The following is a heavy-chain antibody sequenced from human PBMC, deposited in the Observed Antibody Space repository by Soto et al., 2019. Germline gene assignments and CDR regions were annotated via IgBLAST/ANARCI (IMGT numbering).Heavy chain of an antibody. CDR2: ISTTGSST. D-gene: IGHD1-26*01. CDR1: GFTFSNYA. Sequence: GGSLRLSCAASGFTFSNYAMTWLRQVPGKGLEWVSGISTTGSSTYYADSVKGRFTISRDSSKSTVYLQMNSLRAEDTAVYYCMKSHSGSYLYIFDCRAQRTPVTGSS. J-gene: IGHJ1*01. CDR3: MKSHSGSYLYIFDC. V-gene: IGHV3-23*01.